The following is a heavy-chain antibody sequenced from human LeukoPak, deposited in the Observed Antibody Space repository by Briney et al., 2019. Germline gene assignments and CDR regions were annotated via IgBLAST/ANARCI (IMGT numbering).Heavy chain of an antibody. CDR1: GGSISSHF. CDR3: ARSQWDPPNPSRIIYYYYYMDV. CDR2: IYHSGGT. Sequence: SETLSLTCTVSGGSISSHFWSWIRQPPGKGLEWIGYIYHSGGTNYNPSLKSRVTISVDTSKNQFSLKLSSATAADTAVYYCARSQWDPPNPSRIIYYYYYMDVWGKGTTVTVSS. V-gene: IGHV4-59*11. D-gene: IGHD1-26*01. J-gene: IGHJ6*03.